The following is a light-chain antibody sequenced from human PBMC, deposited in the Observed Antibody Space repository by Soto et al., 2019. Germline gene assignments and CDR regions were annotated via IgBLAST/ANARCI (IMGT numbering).Light chain of an antibody. CDR1: QSVSSNF. J-gene: IGKJ1*01. Sequence: IVLTQSPGTLSLSPGERATVSCRASQSVSSNFLTWYQQKPGQPPRLHIYGASSRATGIPDRFSGSGSGTAFTLTISRLEPEDFAVYYCQQFGSSPTFGQGTKVEIK. V-gene: IGKV3-20*01. CDR2: GAS. CDR3: QQFGSSPT.